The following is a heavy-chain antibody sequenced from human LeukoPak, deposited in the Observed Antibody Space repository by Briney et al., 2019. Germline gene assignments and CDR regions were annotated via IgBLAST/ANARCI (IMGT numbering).Heavy chain of an antibody. D-gene: IGHD6-13*01. CDR2: INAVNGNT. CDR1: GYTFINYA. CDR3: ARGPRAAADDY. V-gene: IGHV1-3*01. J-gene: IGHJ4*02. Sequence: ASVKVSCKASGYTFINYAINWGRQAPGQRPEWVGWINAVNGNTKYSQKFQGRVTITRDTSASTAYMELTSLTSADTAVYYCARGPRAAADDYWGQGTLVTVSS.